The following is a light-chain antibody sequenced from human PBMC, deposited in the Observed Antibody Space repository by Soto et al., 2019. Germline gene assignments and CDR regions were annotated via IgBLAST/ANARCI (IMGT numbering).Light chain of an antibody. J-gene: IGLJ1*01. CDR1: SSDVGGYNY. CDR2: EVS. Sequence: QSALTQPASVSGSPGQSITISCTGTSSDVGGYNYGSWYQQHPGKAPKLMIYEVSNRPSGVSNRFSGSKSGNTASLTISVLQAEDESDYYCSSYTSSSIDYVFGTGTKLTVL. CDR3: SSYTSSSIDYV. V-gene: IGLV2-14*01.